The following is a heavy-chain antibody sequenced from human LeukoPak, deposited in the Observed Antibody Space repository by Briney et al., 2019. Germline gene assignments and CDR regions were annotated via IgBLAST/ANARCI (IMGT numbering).Heavy chain of an antibody. CDR1: GLTFSKAW. CDR3: AREGGPYRPLDY. Sequence: PGGSLRLSCAASGLTFSKAWMSWVRQAPGKGLEWIGEVNLQGSTNYNPSLMGRVAISVDTSENHVSLQLTSVTAADTAVYYCAREGGPYRPLDYSGQGTLVTVS. CDR2: VNLQGST. V-gene: IGHV4-4*02. J-gene: IGHJ4*02. D-gene: IGHD3-16*01.